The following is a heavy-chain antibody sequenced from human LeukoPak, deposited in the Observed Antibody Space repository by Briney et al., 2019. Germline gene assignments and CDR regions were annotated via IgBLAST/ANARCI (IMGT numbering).Heavy chain of an antibody. CDR3: AKLPPRVVPAANYYFDY. Sequence: GGSLRLSCAASGFTFSSYAMSWVRQAPGKGLEWDSGIGDSGGRTYYADSVKGRFTISRDNSKNTLHLQLNSLRAEDTAVYYCAKLPPRVVPAANYYFDYWGQGTLVTVSS. CDR2: IGDSGGRT. D-gene: IGHD2-2*01. V-gene: IGHV3-23*01. CDR1: GFTFSSYA. J-gene: IGHJ4*02.